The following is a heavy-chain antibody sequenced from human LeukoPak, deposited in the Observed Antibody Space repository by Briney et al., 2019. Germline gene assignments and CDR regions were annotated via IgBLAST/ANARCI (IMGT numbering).Heavy chain of an antibody. Sequence: PSETLSLTCTVSGGSISGGDYHWGWIRRPPGQGLEWIGYIYYSGSTYYNPSLKSRLTISEDTSKNQFSLRLSSVTAADTAVYYCARQARGFDFWGQGTLVTVSS. CDR1: GGSISGGDYH. D-gene: IGHD3-10*01. V-gene: IGHV4-30-4*01. J-gene: IGHJ4*02. CDR3: ARQARGFDF. CDR2: IYYSGST.